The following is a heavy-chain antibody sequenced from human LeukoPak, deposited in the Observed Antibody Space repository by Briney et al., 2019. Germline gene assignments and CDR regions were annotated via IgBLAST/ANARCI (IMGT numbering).Heavy chain of an antibody. CDR2: INPNSGGT. D-gene: IGHD3-22*01. J-gene: IGHJ5*02. Sequence: ASVKVSCKASGYTFTGYYMHWVRQAPGQGLEWMGWINPNSGGTNYAQKFQGRVTMTRDTSISTAYMELSRLRSDDTAVYYCARDRGYYDSSGSSIWFDPWGQGTLVTVSS. CDR1: GYTFTGYY. V-gene: IGHV1-2*02. CDR3: ARDRGYYDSSGSSIWFDP.